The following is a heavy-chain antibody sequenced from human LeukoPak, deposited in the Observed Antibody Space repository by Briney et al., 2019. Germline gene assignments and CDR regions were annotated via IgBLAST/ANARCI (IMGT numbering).Heavy chain of an antibody. CDR1: GFTFSSYA. J-gene: IGHJ6*02. V-gene: IGHV3-23*01. CDR3: AKAGYSSSPDRFYYGMDV. Sequence: GGSLRLSCAASGFTFSSYAMNWVRQAPGKGLEWVSAISESGGSTYYADSVKGRFTISRDNSKNTLYLQMNSLRAEDTAVYYCAKAGYSSSPDRFYYGMDVWGQGPRSSSP. CDR2: ISESGGST. D-gene: IGHD6-13*01.